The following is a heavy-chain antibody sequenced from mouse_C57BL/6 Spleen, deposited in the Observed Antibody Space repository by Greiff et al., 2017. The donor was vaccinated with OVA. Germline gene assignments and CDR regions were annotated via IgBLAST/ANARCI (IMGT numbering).Heavy chain of an antibody. CDR2: IYPRSGNT. Sequence: VQLQESGAELARPGASVKLSCKASGYTFTSYGISWVKQRTGQGLEWIGEIYPRSGNTYYNEKFKGKATLTADKSSSTAYMELRSLTSEDSAVYFCARRGDGYDDYYYAMDYWGQGTSVTVSS. V-gene: IGHV1-81*01. J-gene: IGHJ4*01. D-gene: IGHD2-2*01. CDR3: ARRGDGYDDYYYAMDY. CDR1: GYTFTSYG.